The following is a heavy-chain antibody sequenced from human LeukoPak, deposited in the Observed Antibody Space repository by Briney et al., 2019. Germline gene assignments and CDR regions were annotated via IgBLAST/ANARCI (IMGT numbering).Heavy chain of an antibody. J-gene: IGHJ4*02. Sequence: ASVRVSCKASGFSVTTYGFSWVRQAPGQGLEWMGWINAYNGKTNYAQKFHGRVTITTDTSTTTVYMDLRSLRSDDTAVYFCARGAALTSFDSWGQGTLITVSS. CDR3: ARGAALTSFDS. D-gene: IGHD6-6*01. CDR2: INAYNGKT. CDR1: GFSVTTYG. V-gene: IGHV1-18*01.